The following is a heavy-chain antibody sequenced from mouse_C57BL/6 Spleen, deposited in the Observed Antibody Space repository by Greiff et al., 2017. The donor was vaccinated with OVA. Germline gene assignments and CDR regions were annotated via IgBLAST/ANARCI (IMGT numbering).Heavy chain of an antibody. CDR3: AREAQLGLYYAMDY. CDR2: INPSNGGT. J-gene: IGHJ4*01. V-gene: IGHV1-53*01. CDR1: GYTFTSYW. D-gene: IGHD4-1*02. Sequence: QVQLQQPGTDLVKPGASVKLSCKASGYTFTSYWMHWVKQRPGQGLEWIGNINPSNGGTNYNEKFKSKATLTVDKSSSTAYMQLSSLTSEDSAVYYGAREAQLGLYYAMDYWGQGTSVTVSS.